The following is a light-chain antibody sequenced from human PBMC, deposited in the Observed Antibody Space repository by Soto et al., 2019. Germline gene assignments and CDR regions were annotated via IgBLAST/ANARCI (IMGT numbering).Light chain of an antibody. CDR2: DVS. Sequence: DIQMTQSPSSVSASVGDRVTITCRASQNISTSLAWYQHKPGKAPKLLMFDVSNLESGVPSRFSGSGSGTEFTLTISSLHSDDFATYYCQQYDYSRTFGQGTKVDIK. CDR3: QQYDYSRT. CDR1: QNISTS. V-gene: IGKV1-5*01. J-gene: IGKJ1*01.